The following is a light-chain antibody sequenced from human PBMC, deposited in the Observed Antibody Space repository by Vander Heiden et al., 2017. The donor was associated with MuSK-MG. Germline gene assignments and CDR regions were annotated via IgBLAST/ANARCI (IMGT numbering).Light chain of an antibody. CDR3: QQDNCYSWT. Sequence: GDRVTITGRASQSISSWLAWYQQKPGKAPKLLIDDASSLESGVPSRCSGSGSGTEFTLTIRSLQPDDFATYYCQQDNCYSWTFGQGTKVEIK. V-gene: IGKV1-5*01. J-gene: IGKJ1*01. CDR1: QSISSW. CDR2: DAS.